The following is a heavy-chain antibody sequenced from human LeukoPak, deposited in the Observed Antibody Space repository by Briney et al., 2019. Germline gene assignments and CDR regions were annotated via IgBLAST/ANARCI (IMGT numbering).Heavy chain of an antibody. CDR3: ARPTRGGSGNYDYFDY. Sequence: SETLSLTCTVSGGSISSSSYYWGWIRQPPGKWLEWIGSIYYSGSTYYNPSLKSRVTISVDTSKNQFSLKLRSVTAADTAVYYCARPTRGGSGNYDYFDYWGQGTLVTVSS. V-gene: IGHV4-39*01. CDR2: IYYSGST. J-gene: IGHJ4*02. D-gene: IGHD3-10*01. CDR1: GGSISSSSYY.